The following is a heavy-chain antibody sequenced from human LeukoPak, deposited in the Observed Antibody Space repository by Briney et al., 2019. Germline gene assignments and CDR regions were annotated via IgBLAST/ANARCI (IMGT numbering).Heavy chain of an antibody. CDR1: GFTFSSYW. J-gene: IGHJ5*02. V-gene: IGHV4-34*01. D-gene: IGHD6-6*01. CDR3: ARRYYSSSRRFDP. CDR2: INHSGST. Sequence: GSLRLSCAASGFTFSSYWMSWVRQAPGKGLEWIGEINHSGSTNYNPSLKSRVTISVDTSKNQFSLKLSSVTAADTAVYYCARRYYSSSRRFDPWGQGTLVTVSS.